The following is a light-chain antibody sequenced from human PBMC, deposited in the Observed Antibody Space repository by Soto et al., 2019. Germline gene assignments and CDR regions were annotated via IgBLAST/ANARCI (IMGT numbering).Light chain of an antibody. CDR1: QSIGDW. CDR3: QQYNSYSLT. V-gene: IGKV1-5*01. CDR2: DAS. J-gene: IGKJ4*01. Sequence: DIQMTQSPSTLSASVGDRVTITCRASQSIGDWLAWYQQKPGKAPKLLIYDASGLESGVPSRFSGSGSGTEFTLTISSLQPDDFATYYCQQYNSYSLTFGGGTKVEIK.